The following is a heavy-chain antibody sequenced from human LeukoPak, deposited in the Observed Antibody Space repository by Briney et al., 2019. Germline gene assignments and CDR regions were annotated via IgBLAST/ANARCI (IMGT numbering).Heavy chain of an antibody. CDR3: TRESGAFSPFGF. CDR1: GGSITTTNW. D-gene: IGHD1-26*01. V-gene: IGHV4-4*02. CDR2: VHLSGAT. J-gene: IGHJ4*02. Sequence: PSGTLSLTCAVSGGSITTTNWWSWVRQPPGKGLEWIEEVHLSGATNYNLSLESRVSMSIDKSKNHLSLEVTSVTAADTAIYYCTRESGAFSPFGFWGQGTLVTVSS.